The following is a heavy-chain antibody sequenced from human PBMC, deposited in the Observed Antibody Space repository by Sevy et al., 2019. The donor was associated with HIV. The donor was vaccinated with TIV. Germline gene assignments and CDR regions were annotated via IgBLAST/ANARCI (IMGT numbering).Heavy chain of an antibody. V-gene: IGHV1-18*01. J-gene: IGHJ4*02. D-gene: IGHD1-26*01. CDR1: GYTFTNYG. CDR3: AKDSPWVGATSRSFEY. Sequence: ASVKVSCKASGYTFTNYGVSWVRQAPGQGLAWMGWISGYNGDTNYAQKVQGRLTLTTDTSTSTAYMELRSLRSYDTALYYCAKDSPWVGATSRSFEYWGQGTLVTVSS. CDR2: ISGYNGDT.